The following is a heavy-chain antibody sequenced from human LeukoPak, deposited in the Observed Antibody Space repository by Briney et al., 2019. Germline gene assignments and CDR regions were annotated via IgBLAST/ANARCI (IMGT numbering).Heavy chain of an antibody. V-gene: IGHV4-38-2*02. CDR2: IYHSGST. J-gene: IGHJ4*02. Sequence: SETLSLTCTVSGYSISSGYYWGWIRQPPGKGLEWIGSIYHSGSTYYNPSLKSRVTISVDTSKNQFSLKLSSVTAADTAVYYCARDQEYYGSGSSGFDYWGQGTLVTVSS. D-gene: IGHD3-10*01. CDR3: ARDQEYYGSGSSGFDY. CDR1: GYSISSGYY.